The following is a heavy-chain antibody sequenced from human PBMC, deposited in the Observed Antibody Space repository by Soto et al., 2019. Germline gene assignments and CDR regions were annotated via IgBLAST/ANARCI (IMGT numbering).Heavy chain of an antibody. CDR1: GGSFSGYY. D-gene: IGHD3-22*01. J-gene: IGHJ5*02. CDR2: INHSGST. V-gene: IGHV4-34*01. CDR3: ARGRMIVVQLYNWFDP. Sequence: QVQLQQWGAGLLKHSETLSLTGAVYGGSFSGYYWSWIRQPPGKGLEWIGEINHSGSTNYNPSLKSLVSISVATSKNQFSLKLSSVTAAYTAVYYCARGRMIVVQLYNWFDPWGQGTLVTVSS.